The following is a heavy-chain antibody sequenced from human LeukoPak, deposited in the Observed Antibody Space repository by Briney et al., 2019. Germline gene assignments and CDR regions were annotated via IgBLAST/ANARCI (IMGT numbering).Heavy chain of an antibody. J-gene: IGHJ4*02. CDR2: IIPVLGLT. V-gene: IGHV1-69*04. CDR1: AGTFSSYA. D-gene: IGHD3-10*01. CDR3: ARGSGSGNYALGR. Sequence: ASVTVSFTAPAGTFSSYALNWVRQAPGQGLEWMGRIIPVLGLTNYAQKFQDRLSIVADKATSTAYMELTDLTSADTAVYFCARGSGSGNYALGRWGQGTLVTVSS.